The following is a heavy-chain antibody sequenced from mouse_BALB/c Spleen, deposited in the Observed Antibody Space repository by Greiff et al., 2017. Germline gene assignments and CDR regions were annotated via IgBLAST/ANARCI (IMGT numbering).Heavy chain of an antibody. J-gene: IGHJ1*01. D-gene: IGHD1-1*01. CDR2: ISSGGST. V-gene: IGHV5-6-5*01. CDR3: AREEYYYGSSLYWYFDV. CDR1: GFTFSSYA. Sequence: EVQLVESGGGLVKPGGSLKLSCAASGFTFSSYAMSWVRQTPEKRLEWVASISSGGSTYYPDSVKGRFTISRDNARNILYLQMSSLRSEDTAMYYCAREEYYYGSSLYWYFDVWGAGTTVTVSS.